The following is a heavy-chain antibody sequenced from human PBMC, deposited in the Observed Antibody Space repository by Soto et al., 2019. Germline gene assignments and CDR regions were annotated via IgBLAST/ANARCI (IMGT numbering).Heavy chain of an antibody. CDR3: ARTSAAGKYYYGMDV. CDR1: GYNFTTYW. J-gene: IGHJ6*02. CDR2: IYPGDSDT. Sequence: RESLKISCKASGYNFTTYWIGWVRQMPGKGLEWMGIIYPGDSDTRYSPSFQGQVTISADKSISTAYLQWSSLKASDTAMYYCARTSAAGKYYYGMDVWGQGTTVTVSS. V-gene: IGHV5-51*01. D-gene: IGHD6-13*01.